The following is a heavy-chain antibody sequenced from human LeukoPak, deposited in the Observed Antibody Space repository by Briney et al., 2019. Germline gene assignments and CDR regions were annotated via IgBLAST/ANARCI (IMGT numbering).Heavy chain of an antibody. CDR3: ARSEGVAGYCSSTSCYTEYFDY. CDR1: GYTFTSYY. V-gene: IGHV1-46*01. J-gene: IGHJ4*02. CDR2: INPSGGST. D-gene: IGHD2-2*02. Sequence: ASVKVSCKASGYTFTSYYMHWVRQAPGQGLEWMGIINPSGGSTSYAQKFQGRVTMTRDTSTSTVYMELSSLRSEDTAVYYCARSEGVAGYCSSTSCYTEYFDYWGQGTLVTVSS.